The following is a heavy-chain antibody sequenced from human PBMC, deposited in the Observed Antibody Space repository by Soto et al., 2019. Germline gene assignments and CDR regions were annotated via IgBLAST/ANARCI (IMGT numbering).Heavy chain of an antibody. Sequence: GGSLRLSCAASGFTFSSYAMSWVRQASGKGLEWVSAISGSGGSTYYADSVKGRFTISRDNSKNTLYLQMNSLRAEDTAVYYCAKDWRFYDFWSATTGQLVQGVFDYWGQGTLVTVSS. V-gene: IGHV3-23*01. CDR2: ISGSGGST. D-gene: IGHD3-3*01. J-gene: IGHJ4*02. CDR1: GFTFSSYA. CDR3: AKDWRFYDFWSATTGQLVQGVFDY.